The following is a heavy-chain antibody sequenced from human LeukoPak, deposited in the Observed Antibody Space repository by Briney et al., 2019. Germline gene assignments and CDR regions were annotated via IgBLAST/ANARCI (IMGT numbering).Heavy chain of an antibody. Sequence: SETLSLTCTVSGGSISSYYWSWIRQPPGKGLEWIGYIYYSGSTNYNPSLKSRVTISVDTSKNQFSLKLSSVTAADTAVYYCARLGSGYDGPYYFDYWGQGILVTVSS. CDR1: GGSISSYY. D-gene: IGHD5-12*01. CDR3: ARLGSGYDGPYYFDY. J-gene: IGHJ4*02. V-gene: IGHV4-59*08. CDR2: IYYSGST.